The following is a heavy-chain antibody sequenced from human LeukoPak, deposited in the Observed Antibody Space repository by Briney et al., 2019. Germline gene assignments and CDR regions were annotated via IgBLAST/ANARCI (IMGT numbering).Heavy chain of an antibody. V-gene: IGHV3-66*01. J-gene: IGHJ4*02. Sequence: PGGSLRLSCGTSGFTDSFNYMSWVRQAPGRGPEWVSGVYSSGTTYYADSVKGRFTISSDNSKNTLHLQMNYLRVEDTAVYFCQIVDTVVESGLDYWGQGTLVTVSS. CDR3: QIVDTVVESGLDY. CDR1: GFTDSFNY. CDR2: VYSSGTT. D-gene: IGHD5-18*01.